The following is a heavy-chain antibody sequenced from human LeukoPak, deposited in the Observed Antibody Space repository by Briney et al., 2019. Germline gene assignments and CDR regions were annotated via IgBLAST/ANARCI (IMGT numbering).Heavy chain of an antibody. J-gene: IGHJ2*01. D-gene: IGHD2-2*01. Sequence: SVKVSCKASGGTFSSYAISWVRQAPGQGLEWMGGVIPIFGTANYAQKFQGRVTITADESTSTAYMELSSLRSEDTAVYYCAREDIVVVPAASNWYFGLWGRGTLVTVSS. V-gene: IGHV1-69*01. CDR3: AREDIVVVPAASNWYFGL. CDR1: GGTFSSYA. CDR2: VIPIFGTA.